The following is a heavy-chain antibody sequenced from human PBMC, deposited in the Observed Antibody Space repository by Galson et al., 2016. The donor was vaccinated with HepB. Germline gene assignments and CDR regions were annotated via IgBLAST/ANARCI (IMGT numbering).Heavy chain of an antibody. V-gene: IGHV3-23*01. D-gene: IGHD3-9*01. CDR2: ISDNAGST. Sequence: SLRLSCAVSRFTFGSYAMSWVRQAPGKGLEWVSSISDNAGSTYYADSMKGRFTISRDNSKNTLYLQMNSLRAEDTAVYYCAKDKTELRYFDWQGFGAFHMWGQGTMVTVSS. CDR3: AKDKTELRYFDWQGFGAFHM. CDR1: RFTFGSYA. J-gene: IGHJ3*02.